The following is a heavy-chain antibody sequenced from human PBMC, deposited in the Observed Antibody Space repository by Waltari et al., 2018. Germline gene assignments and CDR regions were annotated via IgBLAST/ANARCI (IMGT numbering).Heavy chain of an antibody. J-gene: IGHJ4*02. CDR1: GFIFKNYE. CDR2: ISGDSSTK. CDR3: ARDAGKDYEHFDY. D-gene: IGHD4-17*01. Sequence: EVQLVESGGGLVQPGGSLRLTCAAPGFIFKNYEMNWVRQAPGKGLEWISYISGDSSTKYYAASVKGRFTIFRDNAKNSLYLQMTSLRAEDTALYYCARDAGKDYEHFDYWGQGTVVTVSS. V-gene: IGHV3-48*03.